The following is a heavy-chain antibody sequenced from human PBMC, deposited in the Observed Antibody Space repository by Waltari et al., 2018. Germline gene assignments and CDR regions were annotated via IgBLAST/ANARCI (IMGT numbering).Heavy chain of an antibody. J-gene: IGHJ6*02. Sequence: EVQLVQSGAEVKKPGESLRISCKGSGYTFTSHWIGWVRQMPGKGLEGMGIIYPCDSDTRYSPSFQGQVTISADKSISTAYLEWSSLKASDTAMYFCARRLGGYYYGMDVWGQGTTVTVSS. V-gene: IGHV5-51*01. CDR1: GYTFTSHW. CDR3: ARRLGGYYYGMDV. CDR2: IYPCDSDT. D-gene: IGHD1-26*01.